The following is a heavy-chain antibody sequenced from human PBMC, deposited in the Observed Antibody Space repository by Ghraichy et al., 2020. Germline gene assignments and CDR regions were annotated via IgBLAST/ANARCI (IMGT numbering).Heavy chain of an antibody. CDR1: GGATTNYF. J-gene: IGHJ3*02. V-gene: IGHV4-59*01. D-gene: IGHD2-21*01. CDR2: VSDSGST. Sequence: SETLSLTCTVSGGATTNYFWSWIRQPPGKGLEWIGYVSDSGSTNYKSSLKSRVTMSVDTSKRQKQLSFQLSSVTAADTAIYYCARGLKTSISYSSPFDMWGQGTMVTVTS. CDR3: ARGLKTSISYSSPFDM.